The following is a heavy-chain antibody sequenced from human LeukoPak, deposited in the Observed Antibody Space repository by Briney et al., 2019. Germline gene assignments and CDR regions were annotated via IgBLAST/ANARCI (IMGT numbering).Heavy chain of an antibody. V-gene: IGHV3-30-3*01. CDR2: ISYDGSNK. CDR1: GFTFSSYA. D-gene: IGHD1-26*01. J-gene: IGHJ5*02. Sequence: GRSLRLSCAASGFTFSSYAMHWVRQAPGKGLEWVAVISYDGSNKYYADSVKGRFTISRDNSKNTLYLQMNSLRAEDTAQYYCAKDKIVGDGRWDFDHWGQGTLVTVSS. CDR3: AKDKIVGDGRWDFDH.